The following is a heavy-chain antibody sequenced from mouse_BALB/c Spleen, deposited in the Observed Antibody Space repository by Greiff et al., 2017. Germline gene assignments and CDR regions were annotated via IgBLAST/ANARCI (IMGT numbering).Heavy chain of an antibody. Sequence: EVKLVESGGGLVQPGGSRKLSCAASGFTFSSFGMHWVRQAPEKGLEWVAYISSGSSTIYYADTVKGRFTISRDNPKNTLFLQMTSLRSEDTAMYYCAPYGSSYGWFAYWGQGTLVTVSA. V-gene: IGHV5-17*02. J-gene: IGHJ3*01. CDR2: ISSGSSTI. CDR1: GFTFSSFG. CDR3: APYGSSYGWFAY. D-gene: IGHD1-1*01.